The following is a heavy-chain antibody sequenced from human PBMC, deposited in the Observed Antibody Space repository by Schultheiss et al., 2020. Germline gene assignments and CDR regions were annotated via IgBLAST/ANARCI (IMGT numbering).Heavy chain of an antibody. Sequence: SETLSLTCAVYGGSFSGYYWSWIRQPPGKGLEWIGEINHSGSTNYNPSLKSRVTISVDTSKNQFSLKLSSVTAADTAVYYCARMPALGAYGPPFDYWGQGTLVNGYS. J-gene: IGHJ4*02. D-gene: IGHD4-17*01. CDR3: ARMPALGAYGPPFDY. CDR2: INHSGST. CDR1: GGSFSGYY. V-gene: IGHV4-34*01.